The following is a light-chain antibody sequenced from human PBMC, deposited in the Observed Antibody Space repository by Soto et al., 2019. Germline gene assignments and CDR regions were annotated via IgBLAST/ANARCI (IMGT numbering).Light chain of an antibody. CDR2: EVS. CDR1: SSDVGGYNY. CDR3: SSYTSSITYV. Sequence: QSALTQPASVSGSPGQSITISCTGTSSDVGGYNYVSWYQQHPGKAPKLMIYEVSNRPSGVSNRFSGSKCGNTASLTISGLQAEDEADYYCSSYTSSITYVFGTGTKLTVL. J-gene: IGLJ1*01. V-gene: IGLV2-14*01.